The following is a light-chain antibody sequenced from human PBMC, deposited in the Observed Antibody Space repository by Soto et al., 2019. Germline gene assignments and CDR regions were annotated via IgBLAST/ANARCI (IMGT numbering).Light chain of an antibody. J-gene: IGLJ2*01. CDR2: SNH. CDR1: SSNIGSNT. Sequence: QSVLTQPPSASGTPGQRVTISCSGRSSNIGSNTVNWYQQLPGTAPKLLIYSNHQRPSGVPDRFSGSKSGTSASLAISGLQSEDEADYYCAAWDDSLNGPVFGGGTKLTVL. V-gene: IGLV1-44*01. CDR3: AAWDDSLNGPV.